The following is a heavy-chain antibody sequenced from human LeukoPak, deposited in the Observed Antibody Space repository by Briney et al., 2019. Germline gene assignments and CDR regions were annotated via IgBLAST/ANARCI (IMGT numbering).Heavy chain of an antibody. D-gene: IGHD3-22*01. Sequence: SETLSLTCTVSGDSISSTNYYWGWIRQPPGKGLEWIGSIYYSGSTYYNPSLKSRVTISVDTSKNQFSLKLSSVTAADTAVYFCARSPRIYMIGTHAFDIWGQGTMVTVS. J-gene: IGHJ3*02. V-gene: IGHV4-39*01. CDR2: IYYSGST. CDR3: ARSPRIYMIGTHAFDI. CDR1: GDSISSTNYY.